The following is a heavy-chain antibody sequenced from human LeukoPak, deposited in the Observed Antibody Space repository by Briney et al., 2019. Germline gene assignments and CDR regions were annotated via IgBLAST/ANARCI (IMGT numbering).Heavy chain of an antibody. V-gene: IGHV1-8*01. Sequence: GASVKVSCKASGYTFTSYDINWVRQATGQGLEWMGWMNPNSGNTGYAQKFQGRVTMTRNTSISTAYMELSSLRSEDTAVYCCARGRRGYCSGGSCYSGFYYFDYWGQGTLVTVSS. D-gene: IGHD2-15*01. J-gene: IGHJ4*02. CDR2: MNPNSGNT. CDR3: ARGRRGYCSGGSCYSGFYYFDY. CDR1: GYTFTSYD.